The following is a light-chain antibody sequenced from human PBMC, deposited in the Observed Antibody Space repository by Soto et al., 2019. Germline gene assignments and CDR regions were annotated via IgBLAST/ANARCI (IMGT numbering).Light chain of an antibody. Sequence: EIVLTQSPATLSLSPGEGATLSCRASQGVVTSYLAWYHQKPGQAPRLLIYATSSRATGIPDRFSGSGSGTDFTLTISRLEPEDFAVYYCQQYGSAPSITFGQGTRLEIK. J-gene: IGKJ5*01. CDR1: QGVVTSY. CDR3: QQYGSAPSIT. CDR2: ATS. V-gene: IGKV3-20*01.